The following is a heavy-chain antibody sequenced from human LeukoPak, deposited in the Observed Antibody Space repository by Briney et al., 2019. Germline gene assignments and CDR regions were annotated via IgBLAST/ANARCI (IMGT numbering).Heavy chain of an antibody. D-gene: IGHD2-15*01. CDR3: GRDALVGYFSYYYMDV. J-gene: IGHJ6*03. V-gene: IGHV4-59*11. Sequence: SETLSLTCRVSGGSISSHYWTWIRQSPVKGLEWIGDISNSGSTSYNPSLKSRVTISIDTSKNQFSLKLSSVTAADTAVYYCGRDALVGYFSYYYMDVWGKGTTVTVSS. CDR2: ISNSGST. CDR1: GGSISSHY.